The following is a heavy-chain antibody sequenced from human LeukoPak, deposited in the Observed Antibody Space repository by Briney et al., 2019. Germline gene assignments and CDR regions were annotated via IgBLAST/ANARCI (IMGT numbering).Heavy chain of an antibody. CDR1: GFTVSSNY. D-gene: IGHD6-19*01. V-gene: IGHV3-66*01. CDR3: ARNPGIAVAASFDN. CDR2: IYSGGST. J-gene: IGHJ4*02. Sequence: QPGGSLRLSCAASGFTVSSNYTSWVRQAPGKGLEWVSVIYSGGSTYYADSVKGRFTISRDNSKNTLYLQMNSLRAEDTAVYYCARNPGIAVAASFDNWGQGTLVTVSS.